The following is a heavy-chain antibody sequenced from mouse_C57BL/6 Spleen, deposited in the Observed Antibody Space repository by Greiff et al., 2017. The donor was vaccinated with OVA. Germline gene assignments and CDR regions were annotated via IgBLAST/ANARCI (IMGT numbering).Heavy chain of an antibody. CDR3: ARRIYDNYDDYAMDY. CDR1: GFTFSDYG. Sequence: EVQLQESGGGLVKPGGSLKLSCAASGFTFSDYGMHWVRQAPEKGLEWVAYISSGSSTIYYADTVKGRSTLSRDNATNTLFLQMTRMRPEDTATYYCARRIYDNYDDYAMDYWGQGTSVTVSS. D-gene: IGHD2-4*01. V-gene: IGHV5-17*01. CDR2: ISSGSSTI. J-gene: IGHJ4*01.